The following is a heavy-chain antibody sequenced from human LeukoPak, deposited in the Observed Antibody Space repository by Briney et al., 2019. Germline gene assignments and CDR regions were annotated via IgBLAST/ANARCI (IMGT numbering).Heavy chain of an antibody. V-gene: IGHV4-39*07. D-gene: IGHD3-9*01. J-gene: IGHJ6*03. CDR1: GGSISSSSYY. CDR2: IYYSGST. CDR3: ARGGEKTKYYDILTGYYPDYYYYYMDV. Sequence: PSETLSLTCTVSGGSISSSSYYWGWIRQPPGKGLEWIGSIYYSGSTYYNPSLKSRVTISVDTSKNQFSLKLSSVTAADTAVYYCARGGEKTKYYDILTGYYPDYYYYYMDVWGKGTTVTVSS.